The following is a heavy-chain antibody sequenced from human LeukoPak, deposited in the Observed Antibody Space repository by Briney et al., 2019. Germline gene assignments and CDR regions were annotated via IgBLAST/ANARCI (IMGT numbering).Heavy chain of an antibody. CDR1: GGSLRDGRSF. D-gene: IGHD4-11*01. J-gene: IGHJ4*02. CDR3: AGYSFCFFDY. CDR2: VYYTGST. Sequence: SETLSLTCTVSGGSLRDGRSFWGWIRQPPGKGLEWIATVYYTGSTYYNPSLQSRVSITVDESKNQLSLNLSSVTASDTSVYYCAGYSFCFFDYWGQGDLVTVSS. V-gene: IGHV4-39*01.